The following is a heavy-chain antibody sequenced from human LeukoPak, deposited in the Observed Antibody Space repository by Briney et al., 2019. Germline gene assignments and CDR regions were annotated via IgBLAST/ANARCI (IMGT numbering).Heavy chain of an antibody. CDR3: ARAGAYSIGSPDAFDI. Sequence: PGGSLRLSCAASGFTFSDYYMSWIRQAPGKGLEWVSYISSSGSTIYYADSVKGRFTISRDNAKNSLYLQMSSLRAEDTAVYYCARAGAYSIGSPDAFDIWGQGTMVTVSS. CDR2: ISSSGSTI. D-gene: IGHD6-19*01. J-gene: IGHJ3*02. CDR1: GFTFSDYY. V-gene: IGHV3-11*01.